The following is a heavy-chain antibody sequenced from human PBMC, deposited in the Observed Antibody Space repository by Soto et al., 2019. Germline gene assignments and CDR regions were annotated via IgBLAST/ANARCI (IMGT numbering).Heavy chain of an antibody. CDR2: ISHYSGSI. V-gene: IGHV3-9*01. D-gene: IGHD2-15*01. CDR1: GFRFDDYG. CDR3: AKSMGGTANGMDV. Sequence: EVQLVESGGGLVQPGRSLRLSCAASGFRFDDYGMHWVRQVPGKGLEWVSGISHYSGSIGYADSVKGRFTISRDNAKNSLYLQMNSLRAEDTALYYCAKSMGGTANGMDVWGQGTTVTVSS. J-gene: IGHJ6*02.